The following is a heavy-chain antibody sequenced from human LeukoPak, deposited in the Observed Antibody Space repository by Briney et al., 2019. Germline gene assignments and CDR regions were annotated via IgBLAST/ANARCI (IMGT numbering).Heavy chain of an antibody. Sequence: SETLSLTCAVYGGSFSGYYWSWIRQPPGKGLEWIGEINHSGSTNYNPSLKSRVTISVDTSKNQFSLKLSSVTAADTAAYYCAREVMDTADHYDYWGQGTLVTVSS. D-gene: IGHD5-18*01. J-gene: IGHJ4*02. V-gene: IGHV4-34*01. CDR3: AREVMDTADHYDY. CDR2: INHSGST. CDR1: GGSFSGYY.